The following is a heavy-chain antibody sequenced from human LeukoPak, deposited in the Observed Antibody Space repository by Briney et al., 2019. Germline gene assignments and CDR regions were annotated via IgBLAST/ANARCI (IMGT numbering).Heavy chain of an antibody. D-gene: IGHD1-7*01. CDR3: ARPQGGTTYAFDI. Sequence: SETLSLTCAVYGGSFSGYYWSWIRQPPGKGLEWIGEINHSGSTNYNPSLKSRATISVDTSKNQFSLKLSSVTAADTAVYYCARPQGGTTYAFDIWGQGTMVTVSS. CDR1: GGSFSGYY. V-gene: IGHV4-34*01. J-gene: IGHJ3*02. CDR2: INHSGST.